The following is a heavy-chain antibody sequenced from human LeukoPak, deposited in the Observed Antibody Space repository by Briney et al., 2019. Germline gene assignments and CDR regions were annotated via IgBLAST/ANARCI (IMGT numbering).Heavy chain of an antibody. CDR2: IFRTGTT. J-gene: IGHJ4*02. CDR1: GGSISSGGYS. CDR3: ARVVGGGYSYGDLIFDY. D-gene: IGHD5-18*01. V-gene: IGHV4-30-4*07. Sequence: SETLSLTCGVSGGSISSGGYSWSWIRQPPGKAPEWIGYIFRTGTTYYNPSLKSRVTISVDTSKNQFSLKLSSVTAADTAVYYCARVVGGGYSYGDLIFDYWGQGTLVTVSS.